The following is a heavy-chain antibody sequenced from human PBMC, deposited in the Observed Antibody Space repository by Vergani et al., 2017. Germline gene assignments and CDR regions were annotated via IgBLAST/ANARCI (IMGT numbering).Heavy chain of an antibody. CDR3: ARGIAIRRFGELYPVTPYYYYGMDV. CDR2: IIPIFGTA. Sequence: QVQLVQSGAEVKKPGSSVKVSCKASGGTFSSYAISWVRQAPGQGLEWMGGIIPIFGTANYAQKLQGRVTITADESTSTAYMELSSLRSEDTAVYYCARGIAIRRFGELYPVTPYYYYGMDVWGQGTTVTVSS. CDR1: GGTFSSYA. V-gene: IGHV1-69*12. D-gene: IGHD3-10*01. J-gene: IGHJ6*02.